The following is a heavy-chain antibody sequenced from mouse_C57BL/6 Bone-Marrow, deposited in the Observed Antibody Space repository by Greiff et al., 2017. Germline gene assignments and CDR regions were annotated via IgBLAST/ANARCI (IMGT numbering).Heavy chain of an antibody. CDR1: GYTFTSYW. Sequence: QVQLQQPGAELVRPGSSVKLSCKASGYTFTSYWMGWVKQRPGQGLEWIGKIYPSDSDTHYNQKFKDKATLTVDKSSSTAYMQLSSLTSEDSAVXCCARSGVWEFAYWGQGTLVTVSA. D-gene: IGHD3-2*02. J-gene: IGHJ3*01. CDR3: ARSGVWEFAY. V-gene: IGHV1-61*01. CDR2: IYPSDSDT.